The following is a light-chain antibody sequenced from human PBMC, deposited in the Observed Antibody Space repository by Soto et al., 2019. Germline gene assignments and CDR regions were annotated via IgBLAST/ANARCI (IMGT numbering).Light chain of an antibody. CDR2: GNS. V-gene: IGLV1-40*01. CDR3: QSYDSSLSGWV. Sequence: QSVLTQPPSVSGAPGQRVTISCTGSSSNIGAGYDVHWYQQLPVTAPKLLMFGNSNRPSGVPDRFSGSKSGTSASLAITGLQAEDEADYYCQSYDSSLSGWVFGGGTQLTVL. CDR1: SSNIGAGYD. J-gene: IGLJ2*01.